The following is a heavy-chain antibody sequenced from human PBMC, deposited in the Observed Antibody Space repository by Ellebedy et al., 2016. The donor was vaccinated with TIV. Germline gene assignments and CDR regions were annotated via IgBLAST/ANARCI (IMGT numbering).Heavy chain of an antibody. Sequence: ASVKVSCKASGYTFTSYGISWVRQAPGQGLEWMGWISAYNGNTNYAQKLQGRVTMTTDTSTSTAYMELRSLRSDDTAVYYCARGRYTNSWLVSGYFHHWGQGTLVTVSS. CDR2: ISAYNGNT. V-gene: IGHV1-18*01. CDR3: ARGRYTNSWLVSGYFHH. J-gene: IGHJ1*01. CDR1: GYTFTSYG. D-gene: IGHD6-19*01.